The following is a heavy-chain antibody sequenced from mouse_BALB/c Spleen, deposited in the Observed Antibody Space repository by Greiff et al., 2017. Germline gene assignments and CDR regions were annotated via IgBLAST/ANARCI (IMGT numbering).Heavy chain of an antibody. Sequence: EVKLMESGAELVKPGASVKLSCTASGFNIKDTYMHWVKQRPEQGLEWIGRIDPANGNTKYDPKFQGKATITADTSSNTAYLQLSSLTSEDTAVYYCARGYGYPFAYWGQGTLVTVSA. CDR2: IDPANGNT. V-gene: IGHV14-3*02. J-gene: IGHJ3*01. D-gene: IGHD1-2*01. CDR1: GFNIKDTY. CDR3: ARGYGYPFAY.